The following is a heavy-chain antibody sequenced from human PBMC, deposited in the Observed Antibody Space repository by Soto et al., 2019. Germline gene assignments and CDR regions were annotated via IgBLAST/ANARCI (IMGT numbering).Heavy chain of an antibody. V-gene: IGHV3-11*01. Sequence: QVQLVESGGGLVKPGGSLRLSCAASGFTFSDFYMSWIRQAPGKGLEWISYISSGSTNIFYADSVKGRFTVSSDNAKKPVYIQMDSLRADDTAVYYCAIDRNAAGSDDWGQGTLVTVSS. CDR2: ISSGSTNI. J-gene: IGHJ4*02. CDR1: GFTFSDFY. CDR3: AIDRNAAGSDD. D-gene: IGHD1-1*01.